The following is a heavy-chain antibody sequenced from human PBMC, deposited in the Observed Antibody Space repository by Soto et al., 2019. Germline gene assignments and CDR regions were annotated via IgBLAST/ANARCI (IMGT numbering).Heavy chain of an antibody. CDR1: GYTFTSYA. J-gene: IGHJ6*02. D-gene: IGHD3-3*01. V-gene: IGHV1-3*01. CDR2: INAGNGNT. CDR3: ARGSEPRYYDFWSGPPSNYGMDV. Sequence: ASVKVSCKASGYTFTSYAMHWVRQAPRQRLEWKGWINAGNGNTKYSQKFQGRVTMTRDTSTSTVYMELSSLRSEDTAVYYCARGSEPRYYDFWSGPPSNYGMDVWGQGTTVTVSS.